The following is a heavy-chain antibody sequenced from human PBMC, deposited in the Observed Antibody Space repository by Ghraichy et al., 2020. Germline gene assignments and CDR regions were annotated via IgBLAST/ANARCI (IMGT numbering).Heavy chain of an antibody. D-gene: IGHD3-10*01. CDR2: ISGSGGST. CDR1: GFTFSSYA. J-gene: IGHJ4*02. V-gene: IGHV3-23*01. Sequence: GGSLRLSCAASGFTFSSYAMSWVRQAPGKGLEWVSAISGSGGSTYYADSVKGRFTISRDNSKNTLNLQMNSLRAEDTAVYYCAKVEGITMVQGVMGYWGQGTLVTVSS. CDR3: AKVEGITMVQGVMGY.